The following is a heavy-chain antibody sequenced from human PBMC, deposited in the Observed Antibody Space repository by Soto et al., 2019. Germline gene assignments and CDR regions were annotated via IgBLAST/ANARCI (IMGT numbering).Heavy chain of an antibody. CDR1: GGTFSSNT. V-gene: IGHV1-69*02. CDR2: IIPMLGIT. D-gene: IGHD3-9*01. Sequence: QVQLVQSGAEVKKPGSSVKVSCKASGGTFSSNTVSWVRQAPGQGLEWMGRIIPMLGITTYTQKFQGRVTISADKSTSTAYMFLGSLTYEDTAVYSWTIDTPVEVFEIWGQGTMVTVSS. J-gene: IGHJ3*02. CDR3: TIDTPVEVFEI.